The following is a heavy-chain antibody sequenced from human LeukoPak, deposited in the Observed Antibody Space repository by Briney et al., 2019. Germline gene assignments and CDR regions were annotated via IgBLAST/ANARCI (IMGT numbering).Heavy chain of an antibody. J-gene: IGHJ4*02. CDR1: GFTFSSYA. V-gene: IGHV3-23*01. CDR2: ISSSGGST. CDR3: AKGYCSSTSCKESFFDY. Sequence: PGGSLRLSCAASGFTFSSYAMNWVRPAPGKGLEWVSTISSSGGSTYYFVKGRFTISRDNSKNTLYLQMNSLRAEDTAVYYCAKGYCSSTSCKESFFDYWGQGTLVTVSS. D-gene: IGHD2-2*01.